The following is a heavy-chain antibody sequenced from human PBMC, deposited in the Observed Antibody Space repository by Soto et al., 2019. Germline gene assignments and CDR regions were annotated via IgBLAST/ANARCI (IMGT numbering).Heavy chain of an antibody. Sequence: PSETLSLTCAFYGWSFSGYYWSLIRQPPGKGLEWIGEINHSGSTNYNPSLKSRVTISVDTSKNQFSLKLSSVTAADTAVYYCARWVYSSSSALGGSGLPAYYFDYWGQGTLVTVSS. J-gene: IGHJ4*02. CDR2: INHSGST. CDR3: ARWVYSSSSALGGSGLPAYYFDY. D-gene: IGHD6-6*01. V-gene: IGHV4-34*01. CDR1: GWSFSGYY.